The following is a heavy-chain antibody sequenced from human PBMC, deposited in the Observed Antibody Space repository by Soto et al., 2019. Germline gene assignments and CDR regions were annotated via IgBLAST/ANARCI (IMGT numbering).Heavy chain of an antibody. D-gene: IGHD3-10*01. CDR1: GYTFTGYY. CDR2: ININSGGT. CDR3: ASTGNYGSGTPFWVDY. Sequence: SVKVSCKASGYTFTGYYVHWVRQAPGQGLEWMGWININSGGTIYPQKFQGRVTMTRGTSISTAYMELNSLKFDDTAVYYCASTGNYGSGTPFWVDYWGQGTLVTVSS. V-gene: IGHV1-2*02. J-gene: IGHJ4*02.